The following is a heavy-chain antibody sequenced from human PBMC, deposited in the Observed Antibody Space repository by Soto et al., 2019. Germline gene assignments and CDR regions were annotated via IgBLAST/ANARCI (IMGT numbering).Heavy chain of an antibody. Sequence: EVQLVESGGGLVQPGGSPRLSCAASGFTFSSYWMSWVRQAPGKGLEWVANIKQDGSEKYYVDSVKGRFTISRDNAKNSLYLQMNSLRAEDTAVYYCARDSYDYYGSGSYYNPEFGYWGQGTLVTVSS. J-gene: IGHJ4*02. D-gene: IGHD3-10*01. CDR1: GFTFSSYW. CDR3: ARDSYDYYGSGSYYNPEFGY. V-gene: IGHV3-7*01. CDR2: IKQDGSEK.